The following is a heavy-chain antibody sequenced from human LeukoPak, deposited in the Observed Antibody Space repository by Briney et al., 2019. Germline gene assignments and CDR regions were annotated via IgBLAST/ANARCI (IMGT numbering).Heavy chain of an antibody. D-gene: IGHD2-21*01. Sequence: PSDTLSLTCNVSGGSINSTLYCWVWIRQPPGKGLEWIASMFYSGNTYYNPSLKSRAAMSADTSTTQLSLRLRSVTAADTAVYYSDRHISPNDAYFYYYYGMDVWGQGTTVTVSS. J-gene: IGHJ6*02. V-gene: IGHV4-39*01. CDR2: MFYSGNT. CDR3: DRHISPNDAYFYYYYGMDV. CDR1: GGSINSTLYC.